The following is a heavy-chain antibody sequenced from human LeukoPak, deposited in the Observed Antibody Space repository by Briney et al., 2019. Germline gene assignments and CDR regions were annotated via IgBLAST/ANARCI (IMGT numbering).Heavy chain of an antibody. CDR1: GGSISSNSYY. CDR3: ARGYSSSWYYFDY. J-gene: IGHJ4*02. Sequence: KPSETLSLTCTVSGGSISSNSYYWGWIRQPPGKGLEWLANIYNSGSTYYNPYLKRRVSMSVDTSRNQFSLKLSSVTAADTAVYYCARGYSSSWYYFDYWGQGTLVTVSS. CDR2: IYNSGST. V-gene: IGHV4-39*01. D-gene: IGHD6-13*01.